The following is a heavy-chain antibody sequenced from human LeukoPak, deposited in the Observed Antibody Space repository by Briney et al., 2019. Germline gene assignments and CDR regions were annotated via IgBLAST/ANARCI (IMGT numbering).Heavy chain of an antibody. CDR3: AREWNYGMDV. CDR1: GYTFTEYY. Sequence: ASVKVSCKAVGYTFTEYYIHWVRQAPGQGLEWMGWINPNSGGASFAQKFQGWVTMTRDTSISTAYMELSRLRSGDTAVYYCAREWNYGMDVWGQGTTVTASS. CDR2: INPNSGGA. V-gene: IGHV1-2*04. J-gene: IGHJ6*02.